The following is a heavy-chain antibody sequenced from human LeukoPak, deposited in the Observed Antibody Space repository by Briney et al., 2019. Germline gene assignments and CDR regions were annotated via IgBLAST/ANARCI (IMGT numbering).Heavy chain of an antibody. Sequence: PGGSLRLSCAASGFTFSSYWMSWVRQAPGKGLEWVANIKQDGSDKYYVDSVKGRFTISRDNAKNSLYLQVNSLRAEDTAVYYCARLISGDSFDYWGQGTLVTVSS. V-gene: IGHV3-7*01. D-gene: IGHD5-12*01. J-gene: IGHJ4*02. CDR1: GFTFSSYW. CDR2: IKQDGSDK. CDR3: ARLISGDSFDY.